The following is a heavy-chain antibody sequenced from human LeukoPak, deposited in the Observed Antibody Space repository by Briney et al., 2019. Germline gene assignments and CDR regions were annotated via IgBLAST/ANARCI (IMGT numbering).Heavy chain of an antibody. V-gene: IGHV3-48*03. J-gene: IGHJ4*02. CDR3: ARLPVLRYFDWHPYYFDY. CDR2: ISSSGRTK. Sequence: GGSLRLSCAASGFTFSSYEMNWVRQAPGKGLEWVSYISSSGRTKYYADSVKGRFTISRDNAKNSLYLQMNSLRAEDTAVYYCARLPVLRYFDWHPYYFDYWGQGTLVTVSS. D-gene: IGHD3-9*01. CDR1: GFTFSSYE.